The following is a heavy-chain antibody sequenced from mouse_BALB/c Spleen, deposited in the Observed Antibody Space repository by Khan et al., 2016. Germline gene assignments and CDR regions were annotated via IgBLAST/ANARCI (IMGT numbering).Heavy chain of an antibody. J-gene: IGHJ2*01. Sequence: QVQLQQSGAELVRPGSSVKISCKASGYAFSSYWMNWVKQRPGQGLEWIGQIYPGDGDTNYNGKFKGKATLTAAKSSSTAYMQLSSLTSEDSAVYFCARDYYGSDFDYWGQGTTLTVSS. V-gene: IGHV1-80*01. CDR2: IYPGDGDT. CDR3: ARDYYGSDFDY. D-gene: IGHD1-1*01. CDR1: GYAFSSYW.